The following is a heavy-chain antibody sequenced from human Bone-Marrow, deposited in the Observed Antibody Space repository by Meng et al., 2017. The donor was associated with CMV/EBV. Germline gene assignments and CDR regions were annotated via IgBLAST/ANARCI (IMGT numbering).Heavy chain of an antibody. CDR1: GFTFDDYG. Sequence: GESLKISCAASGFTFDDYGMSWVRQAPGKGLEWVSSISSSSSYIYYADSLKGRFTISRDNAKNPLYLQMNSLRAEDTAVYYCASRYCSSTSCSRDAFDIWGQGTMVTVSS. V-gene: IGHV3-21*01. CDR2: ISSSSSYI. CDR3: ASRYCSSTSCSRDAFDI. D-gene: IGHD2-2*01. J-gene: IGHJ3*02.